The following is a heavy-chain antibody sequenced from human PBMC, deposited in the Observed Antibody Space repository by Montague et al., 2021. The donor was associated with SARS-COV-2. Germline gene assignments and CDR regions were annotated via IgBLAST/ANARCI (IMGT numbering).Heavy chain of an antibody. CDR1: GFTVNSNY. CDR2: IYSGGDT. CDR3: ARGGVGATWAFDI. J-gene: IGHJ3*02. D-gene: IGHD1-26*01. Sequence: SLSLSCAASGFTVNSNYMSWVRQAPGKGLEWVALIYSGGDTTYAVSVRDRFTISRDNSKNTLYLQMNSLRVEDTAVFYCARGGVGATWAFDIWGQGTMVIVSS. V-gene: IGHV3-53*01.